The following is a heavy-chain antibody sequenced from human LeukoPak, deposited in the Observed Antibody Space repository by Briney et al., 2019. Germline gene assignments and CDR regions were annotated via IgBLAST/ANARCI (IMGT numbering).Heavy chain of an antibody. CDR2: IYPADSDT. Sequence: GESLKISCKGSGYRFTNYHIDWVRQMPGKGLEWMGIIYPADSDTRYRQTFRGQVTISVDKSINTAYLQWSSLNASDTAMYYCTRLISRGSDYNYVDDWGQGTLITVSS. CDR1: GYRFTNYH. V-gene: IGHV5-51*01. CDR3: TRLISRGSDYNYVDD. J-gene: IGHJ4*02. D-gene: IGHD5-24*01.